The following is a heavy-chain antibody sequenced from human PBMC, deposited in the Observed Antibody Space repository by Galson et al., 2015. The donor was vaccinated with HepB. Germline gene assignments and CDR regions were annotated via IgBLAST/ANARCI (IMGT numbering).Heavy chain of an antibody. CDR1: GGSFSGYY. D-gene: IGHD5-24*01. V-gene: IGHV4-59*08. CDR3: ARHRRGGFTDYDY. CDR2: IYYSGST. J-gene: IGHJ4*02. Sequence: LSLTCAVYGGSFSGYYWSWIRQPPGKGLEWIGYIYYSGSTNYNPSLKSRVTISVDTSKNQFSLKLSSVTAADTAVYYCARHRRGGFTDYDYWGQGTLVTVSS.